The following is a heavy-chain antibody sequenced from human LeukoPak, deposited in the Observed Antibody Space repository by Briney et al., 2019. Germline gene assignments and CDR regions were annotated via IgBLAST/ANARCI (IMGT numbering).Heavy chain of an antibody. CDR2: IYYSGST. Sequence: SETLSLTCTVSGGSISSYYWSWIRQPPGKGLEWIGYIYYSGSTNYNPSLKSRVTISVDTSKNQFSLKLSSVTAADTAVYYCARQYYYGSGSYYDYWGQGTLVTVSS. CDR1: GGSISSYY. D-gene: IGHD3-10*01. CDR3: ARQYYYGSGSYYDY. J-gene: IGHJ4*02. V-gene: IGHV4-59*08.